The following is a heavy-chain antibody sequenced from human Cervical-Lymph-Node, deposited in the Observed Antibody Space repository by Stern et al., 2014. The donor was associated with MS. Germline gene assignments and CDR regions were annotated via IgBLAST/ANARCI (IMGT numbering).Heavy chain of an antibody. CDR1: GFDFSLYG. CDR2: ISNSGDRI. Sequence: ELQLVESGGGLVQPGGSLRLSCVASGFDFSLYGMNWVRQAPGKGLEWVSGISNSGDRIYYTDSVKGRFTISRDNSKNTLHLQMYSLRADDTAVYYCAKDPAEVRGDPHDYWGQGTLVTGSS. V-gene: IGHV3-23*04. D-gene: IGHD3-10*01. J-gene: IGHJ4*02. CDR3: AKDPAEVRGDPHDY.